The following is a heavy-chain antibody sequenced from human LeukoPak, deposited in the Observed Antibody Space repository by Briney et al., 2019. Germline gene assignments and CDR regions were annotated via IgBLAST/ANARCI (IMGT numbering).Heavy chain of an antibody. CDR2: ILYDGSNK. J-gene: IGHJ3*02. D-gene: IGHD3-3*01. CDR1: GFTFSSYG. V-gene: IGHV3-30*18. Sequence: GGSLRLSCAASGFTFSSYGMHWVRQAPGKGLEWVAAILYDGSNKYYADSVKGRFTISRDNSENTLYLQMNSLRAEDTAVYYCAKDSLRSIFGVVINHDAFDIWGQGTMVTVSS. CDR3: AKDSLRSIFGVVINHDAFDI.